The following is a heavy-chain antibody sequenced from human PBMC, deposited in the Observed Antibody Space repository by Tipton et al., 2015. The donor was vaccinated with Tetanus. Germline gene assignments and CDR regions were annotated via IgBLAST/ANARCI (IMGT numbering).Heavy chain of an antibody. CDR1: GGSFSGYY. CDR2: INHSGST. J-gene: IGHJ6*02. CDR3: ARFEYYDILTDGTWDYYGMDV. Sequence: TLFLTCAVYGGSFSGYYWSWIRQPPGKGLEWIGEINHSGSTNYNPSLKSRVTISVDTSKNQFSLKLSSVTAADTAVYYCARFEYYDILTDGTWDYYGMDVWGQGTTVTVSS. D-gene: IGHD3-9*01. V-gene: IGHV4-34*01.